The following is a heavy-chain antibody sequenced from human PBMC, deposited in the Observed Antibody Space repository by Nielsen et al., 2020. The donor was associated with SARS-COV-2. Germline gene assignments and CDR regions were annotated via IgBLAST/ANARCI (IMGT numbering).Heavy chain of an antibody. CDR2: INPSGGST. V-gene: IGHV1-46*01. CDR1: GYTLTGYY. CDR3: ARLKDSSGYWERQDY. Sequence: ASVKVSCKASGYTLTGYYMHWVRQAPGQGLEWMGIINPSGGSTSYAQKFQGRVTMTRDTSTSTVYMELSSLRSEDTAVYYCARLKDSSGYWERQDYWGQGTLVTVSS. D-gene: IGHD3-22*01. J-gene: IGHJ4*02.